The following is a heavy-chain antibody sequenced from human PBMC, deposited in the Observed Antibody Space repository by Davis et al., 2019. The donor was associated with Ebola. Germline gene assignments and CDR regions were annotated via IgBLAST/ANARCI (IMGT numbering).Heavy chain of an antibody. CDR3: AKNAGGTTTRFITS. CDR1: GFTFSSYA. V-gene: IGHV3-23*01. D-gene: IGHD3-22*01. Sequence: GESLKISCAASGFTFSSYAMHWVRQAPGKGLEWVSAISGSAITTYYADSVEGRFTISRDNSRNTLYLQMNSLRAEDAAVYYCAKNAGGTTTRFITSWGQGTLVTVSS. J-gene: IGHJ4*02. CDR2: ISGSAITT.